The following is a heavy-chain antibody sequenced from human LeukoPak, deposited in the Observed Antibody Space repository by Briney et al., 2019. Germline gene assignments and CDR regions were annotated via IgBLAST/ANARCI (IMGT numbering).Heavy chain of an antibody. Sequence: PSETLSLTCAVYGGSFSGYYWSWIRQPPGKWLEWIGEINHSGSTNYNPSLKSRVTISVDTSKNQFSLKLSSVTAADTAVYYCARGHECSSTSCSEFYYYYYMDVWGKGTTVTVSS. CDR3: ARGHECSSTSCSEFYYYYYMDV. J-gene: IGHJ6*03. V-gene: IGHV4-34*01. CDR1: GGSFSGYY. CDR2: INHSGST. D-gene: IGHD2-2*01.